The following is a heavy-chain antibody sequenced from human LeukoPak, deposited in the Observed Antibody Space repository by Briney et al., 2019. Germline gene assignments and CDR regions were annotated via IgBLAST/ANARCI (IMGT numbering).Heavy chain of an antibody. V-gene: IGHV3-23*01. J-gene: IGHJ3*02. CDR3: AKELDLPGMAGLDAFDM. CDR2: IFGSGDRI. CDR1: VFTFSSYA. D-gene: IGHD1-14*01. Sequence: GGSLRLSCAASVFTFSSYAMSCVPQGPGKGLDWAAGIFGSGDRIFYSDSVTDRFTISRDNSKNTVYLQMNSLRGEDTAVYYCAKELDLPGMAGLDAFDMWGQGTMVTVSS.